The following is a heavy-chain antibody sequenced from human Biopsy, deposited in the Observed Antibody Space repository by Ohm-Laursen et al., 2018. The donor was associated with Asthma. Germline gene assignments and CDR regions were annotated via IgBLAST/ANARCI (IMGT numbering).Heavy chain of an antibody. CDR1: GFAVSRDY. CDR3: ARTFHFWSPYHAEHYQL. J-gene: IGHJ1*01. V-gene: IGHV3-66*01. D-gene: IGHD3-3*02. CDR2: IYSGGTS. Sequence: SLRLSCAASGFAVSRDYMFWVRQAPGKGLEWVSVIYSGGTSHTADSVKGRFTISRDKSENTLYLQMNSLRAEDTAVYYCARTFHFWSPYHAEHYQLWGQGTLVTVSS.